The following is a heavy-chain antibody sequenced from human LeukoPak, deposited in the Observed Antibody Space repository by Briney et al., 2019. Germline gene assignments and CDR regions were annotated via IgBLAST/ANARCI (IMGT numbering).Heavy chain of an antibody. D-gene: IGHD3-9*01. CDR3: ARSPTVLRYFDF. CDR1: GYSFRGHY. J-gene: IGHJ4*02. CDR2: INPDTGGT. V-gene: IGHV1-2*02. Sequence: ASVKVSCKASGYSFRGHYLHWVRQAPGQGLEWMGWINPDTGGTNYALRFQDRVTMTRDIYITTVYMDLSRLESNDTAIYFCARSPTVLRYFDFWGQGTLVTVSS.